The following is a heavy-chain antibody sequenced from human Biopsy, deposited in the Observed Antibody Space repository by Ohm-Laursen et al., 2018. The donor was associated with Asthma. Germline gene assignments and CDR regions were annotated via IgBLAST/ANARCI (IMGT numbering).Heavy chain of an antibody. CDR2: NMTVFGTT. CDR1: GGTFSNFA. D-gene: IGHD6-19*01. V-gene: IGHV1-69*01. CDR3: ARCQVGYSSGWSLLLKKIYYSGMDV. J-gene: IGHJ6*02. Sequence: SSVKVSRKAPGGTFSNFAISWVRQAPGQGLEWLGGNMTVFGTTNYAQKFQGRVTITADESTSTAYMEVTSLRSEDTAIYYCARCQVGYSSGWSLLLKKIYYSGMDVWGQGTAVTVSS.